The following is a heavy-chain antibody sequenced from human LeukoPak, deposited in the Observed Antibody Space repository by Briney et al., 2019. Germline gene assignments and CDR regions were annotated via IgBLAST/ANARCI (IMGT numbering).Heavy chain of an antibody. J-gene: IGHJ4*02. D-gene: IGHD3-3*01. CDR1: GFTFSSYG. Sequence: GGSLRLSCAASGFTFSSYGMHWVRQAPGKGLEWVAFIRYDGSNKYYADSVKGRFTISRDNSKNTLYLQMNSLRAEDTAVYYCGGDYYDFWSGPDYWGQGTLVTVFS. CDR3: GGDYYDFWSGPDY. V-gene: IGHV3-30*02. CDR2: IRYDGSNK.